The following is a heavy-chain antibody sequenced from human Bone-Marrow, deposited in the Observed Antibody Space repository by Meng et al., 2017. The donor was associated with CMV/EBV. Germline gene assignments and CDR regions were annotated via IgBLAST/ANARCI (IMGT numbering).Heavy chain of an antibody. D-gene: IGHD3-10*01. J-gene: IGHJ4*02. CDR3: ARDVALLWFGELLSGFDY. V-gene: IGHV1-46*01. CDR2: INPSGGST. CDR1: GYTFTSYY. Sequence: ASVKVSCKASGYTFTSYYMHWVRQAPGQGLEWMGIINPSGGSTSYAQKFQGRVTMTTDTSTSTAYMELRSLRSDDTAVYYCARDVALLWFGELLSGFDYWGQGTLVTVSS.